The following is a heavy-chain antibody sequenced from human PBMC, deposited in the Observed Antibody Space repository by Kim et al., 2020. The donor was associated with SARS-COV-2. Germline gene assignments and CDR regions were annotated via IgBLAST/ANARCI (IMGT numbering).Heavy chain of an antibody. Sequence: GDRGARTHYAESVRGRFTISRDNSKSTLFLQMNSLRAEDTAVYYCEASDYWGQGSLVTVSS. J-gene: IGHJ4*02. CDR2: GDRGART. CDR3: EASDY. V-gene: IGHV3-23*01.